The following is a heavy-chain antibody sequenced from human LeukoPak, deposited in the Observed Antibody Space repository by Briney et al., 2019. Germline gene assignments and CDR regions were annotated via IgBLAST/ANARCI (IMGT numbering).Heavy chain of an antibody. CDR1: GFTFNTYA. CDR3: ATDLQPFDY. CDR2: ISSRGGSS. V-gene: IGHV3-64D*09. D-gene: IGHD2-2*01. J-gene: IGHJ4*02. Sequence: GGSLRLSCSASGFTFNTYAMSWVRQAPGKGLEYVSLISSRGGSSYYADSLRGRFTISRDNSKNTLFLQMSSLRVEDTAVYYCATDLQPFDYWGQGTLVTVSS.